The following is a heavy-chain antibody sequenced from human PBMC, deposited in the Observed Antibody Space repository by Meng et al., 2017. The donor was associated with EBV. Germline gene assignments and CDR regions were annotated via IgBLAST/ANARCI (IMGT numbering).Heavy chain of an antibody. Sequence: QWQVVAAGAEVKTPGSAVKVSCKTSGGPFRYYAISWVRQAPGQGLEWLGGFLPRLGAPNYAQKFHGRVKITADESTSTHYMDLSSLRSEDTAIYYCASESGRGYTPDYWGQGTLVTVSS. J-gene: IGHJ4*02. D-gene: IGHD3-10*01. V-gene: IGHV1-69*01. CDR1: GGPFRYYA. CDR2: FLPRLGAP. CDR3: ASESGRGYTPDY.